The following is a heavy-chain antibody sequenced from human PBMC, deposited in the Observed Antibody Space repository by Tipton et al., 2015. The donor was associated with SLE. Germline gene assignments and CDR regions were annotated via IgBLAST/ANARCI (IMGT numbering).Heavy chain of an antibody. CDR3: ARDGRPTGARGGYYFDY. Sequence: QVQLVQSGAEVKKPGASVKVSCKASGYTFTSYGISWVRQAPGQGLDWMGWISAYNGNTNYAQKLQGRVTMTTDTSTSSAYMELRSLRSEDTAVYYCARDGRPTGARGGYYFDYWGQGTLVTVSS. V-gene: IGHV1-18*04. CDR1: GYTFTSYG. J-gene: IGHJ4*02. CDR2: ISAYNGNT. D-gene: IGHD7-27*01.